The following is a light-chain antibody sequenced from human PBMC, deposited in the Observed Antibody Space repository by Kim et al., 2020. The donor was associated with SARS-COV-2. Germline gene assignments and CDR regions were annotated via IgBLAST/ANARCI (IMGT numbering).Light chain of an antibody. CDR1: QSISSDF. Sequence: EIVLTQSPGTLSLSPGERATLSCRASQSISSDFVAWYQQKPGQAPRLLVYGASSRTIGIPDRFSGFGSGTDFSLTITSLEPEDSEMYYCQQYGSSPYTFGQGTKLEI. J-gene: IGKJ2*01. V-gene: IGKV3-20*01. CDR3: QQYGSSPYT. CDR2: GAS.